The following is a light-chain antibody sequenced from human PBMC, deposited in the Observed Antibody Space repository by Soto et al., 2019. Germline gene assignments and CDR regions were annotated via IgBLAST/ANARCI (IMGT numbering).Light chain of an antibody. CDR3: HKYDSAPT. CDR2: SAS. V-gene: IGKV1-27*01. Sequence: FQIPQSPSSLSASLGDRFTMSCRPSRGIGNALAWYQQKPGTVPKLLIHSASTLQSGVPSRFSGSGSGTDFTLTISSLQPEDVASYYCHKYDSAPTFGPGTKVDIK. J-gene: IGKJ1*01. CDR1: RGIGNA.